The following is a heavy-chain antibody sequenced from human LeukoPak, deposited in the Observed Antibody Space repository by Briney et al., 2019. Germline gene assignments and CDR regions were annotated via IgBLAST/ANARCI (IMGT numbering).Heavy chain of an antibody. V-gene: IGHV1-2*02. CDR1: GYTFTGYY. CDR2: INPNSGGT. CDR3: ARDATGGDY. J-gene: IGHJ4*02. Sequence: ASVKVSCKASGYTFTGYYMNWVRQAPGQGLEWLGWINPNSGGTNYAQKFQGRVTMTRDTSISTAYMELSRLKSDDTAVYYCARDATGGDYWGQGTLVTVSS. D-gene: IGHD3-16*01.